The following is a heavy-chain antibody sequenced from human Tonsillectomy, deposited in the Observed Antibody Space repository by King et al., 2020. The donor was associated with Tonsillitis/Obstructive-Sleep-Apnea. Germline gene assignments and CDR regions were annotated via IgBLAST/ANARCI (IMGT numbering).Heavy chain of an antibody. CDR1: GFSLSTSGVG. CDR2: IYWDDDK. D-gene: IGHD5-18*01. V-gene: IGHV2-5*02. CDR3: AHLPAGLQLWSHYFDY. Sequence: TLKESGPTLVKPTQTLTLTCTFSGFSLSTSGVGVGWIRQPPGKALEWLALIYWDDDKRYSPSLKSRLTITKDTSKNLVVLTMTNMDPVDTATYYCAHLPAGLQLWSHYFDYCGQGTLVTVSS. J-gene: IGHJ4*02.